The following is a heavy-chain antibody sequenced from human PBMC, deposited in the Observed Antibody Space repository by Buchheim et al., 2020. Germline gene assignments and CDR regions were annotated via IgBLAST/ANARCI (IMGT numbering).Heavy chain of an antibody. J-gene: IGHJ4*02. V-gene: IGHV3-23*04. CDR1: GFTFTNYA. CDR3: AKDSTSGSYSHFDF. Sequence: EVYVVESGGGLVRPGGSLRLSCAASGFTFTNYALSWVRQAPGKGLEWVSAVSGSGGSTYYADSVKGRFTTSRDNSKNTLYLQMNSLRAEDTAIYFCAKDSTSGSYSHFDFWGQGTL. D-gene: IGHD3-10*01. CDR2: VSGSGGST.